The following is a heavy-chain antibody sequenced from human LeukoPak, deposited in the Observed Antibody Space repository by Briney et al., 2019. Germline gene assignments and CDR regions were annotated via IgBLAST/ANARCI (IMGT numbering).Heavy chain of an antibody. V-gene: IGHV1-18*01. CDR2: ISVFYGHT. D-gene: IGHD5-24*01. CDR3: ARIRDGYNDAYDL. Sequence: ASVKVSCKASGYTFTNIGISWVRQVPGQGREWMGWISVFYGHTNYSENLQGRVTMTTDTSTSTVYMELSSLRSEDTAIYYCARIRDGYNDAYDLWGQGTVVTVPS. J-gene: IGHJ3*01. CDR1: GYTFTNIG.